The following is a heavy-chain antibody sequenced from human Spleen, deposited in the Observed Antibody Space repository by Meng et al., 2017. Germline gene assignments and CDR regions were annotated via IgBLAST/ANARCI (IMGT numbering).Heavy chain of an antibody. Sequence: SETLSLTCAVSGGSITSGDWWSWVRQPPGKGLEWIGEIHHTGSTNYNPSFNSRVTISVDNSENLLSLRLTSVTAADTAVYYCASAGYYCLDYWGQGSQV. CDR3: ASAGYYCLDY. V-gene: IGHV4-4*02. D-gene: IGHD2-15*01. CDR1: GGSITSGDW. CDR2: IHHTGST. J-gene: IGHJ4*02.